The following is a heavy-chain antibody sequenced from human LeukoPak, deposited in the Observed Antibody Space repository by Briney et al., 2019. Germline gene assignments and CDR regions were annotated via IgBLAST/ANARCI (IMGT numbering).Heavy chain of an antibody. CDR3: ATMAAYGSGRRDDY. Sequence: ASVKVSCKVSGYTLTELSMHWVRQAPGKGLEWMGGFDPEDGETIYAQKFQGRVTMTEDTSTDTAYMELSSLRSEDTAVYYCATMAAYGSGRRDDYWGQGTLVTVSS. V-gene: IGHV1-24*01. CDR2: FDPEDGET. CDR1: GYTLTELS. D-gene: IGHD3-10*01. J-gene: IGHJ4*02.